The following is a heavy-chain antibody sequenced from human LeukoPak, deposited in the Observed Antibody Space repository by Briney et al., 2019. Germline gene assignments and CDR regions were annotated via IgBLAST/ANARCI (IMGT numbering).Heavy chain of an antibody. CDR3: AREGSRYSSGWYQKDY. CDR2: ISSSSSYI. CDR1: GFTFSSYS. J-gene: IGHJ4*02. V-gene: IGHV3-21*01. D-gene: IGHD6-19*01. Sequence: GESLKISCAASGFTFSSYSMNWVRQAPGKGLEWVSSISSSSSYIYYADSVKGRFTISRDNAKNSLYLQMNSLRAEDTAVYYCAREGSRYSSGWYQKDYWGQGTLVTVSS.